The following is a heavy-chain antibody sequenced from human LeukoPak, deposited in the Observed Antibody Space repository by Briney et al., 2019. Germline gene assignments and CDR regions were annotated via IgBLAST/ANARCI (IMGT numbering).Heavy chain of an antibody. V-gene: IGHV3-21*01. CDR3: ARDPTPPFYDSSGYNNWFDP. CDR1: GITFSPYS. Sequence: GGSLRLSCAASGITFSPYSMNWVRQAPGKGLEWVSSISSRSTYIYYADSVRGRFTISRDNAKNSLYLQMNSLRAEDTAVYYCARDPTPPFYDSSGYNNWFDPWGQGTLVTVSS. J-gene: IGHJ5*02. D-gene: IGHD3-22*01. CDR2: ISSRSTYI.